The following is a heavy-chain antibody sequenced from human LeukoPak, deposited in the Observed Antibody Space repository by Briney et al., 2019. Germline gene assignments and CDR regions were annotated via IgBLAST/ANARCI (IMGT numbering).Heavy chain of an antibody. CDR3: TRVSSGWYYYYYYMDV. Sequence: GGSLRLSCTASGFTFGDYAMSWFRQAPGKGLEWVGFIRSKAYGGTTEYAASVKGRFTVSRDDSKSIASLQMNSLKTEDTAVYYCTRVSSGWYYYYYYMDVWGKGTTVTVSS. CDR2: IRSKAYGGTT. V-gene: IGHV3-49*03. CDR1: GFTFGDYA. J-gene: IGHJ6*03. D-gene: IGHD6-19*01.